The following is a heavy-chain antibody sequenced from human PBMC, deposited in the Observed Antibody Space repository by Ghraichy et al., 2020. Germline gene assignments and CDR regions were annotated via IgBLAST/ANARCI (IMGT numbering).Heavy chain of an antibody. CDR1: GFSFSSHG. Sequence: SCAASGFSFSSHGMTWVRQAPGKGPECVSAISSRGDYTFYAESVKGRFTISRDNSKNTMYLQMNSLGAEDTAVYYCAKIGVIGLWYFDLWGRGTLVTFSS. CDR3: AKIGVIGLWYFDL. J-gene: IGHJ2*01. CDR2: ISSRGDYT. D-gene: IGHD3-10*01. V-gene: IGHV3-23*01.